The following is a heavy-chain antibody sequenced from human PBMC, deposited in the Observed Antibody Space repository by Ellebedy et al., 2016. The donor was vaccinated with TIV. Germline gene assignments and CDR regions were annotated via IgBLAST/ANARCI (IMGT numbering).Heavy chain of an antibody. V-gene: IGHV1-69*13. Sequence: SVKVSXKASRGTFSSYAISWVRQAPGQGLEWMGGIIPIFGTANYAQKFQGRVTITADESTSTAYMELSSLRSEDTAVYYCARMDRAWELPTPAEYFQHWGQGTLVTVSS. D-gene: IGHD1-26*01. CDR1: RGTFSSYA. CDR2: IIPIFGTA. J-gene: IGHJ1*01. CDR3: ARMDRAWELPTPAEYFQH.